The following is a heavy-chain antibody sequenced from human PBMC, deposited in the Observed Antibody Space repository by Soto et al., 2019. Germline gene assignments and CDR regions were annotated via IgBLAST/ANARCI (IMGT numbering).Heavy chain of an antibody. D-gene: IGHD6-19*01. V-gene: IGHV1-18*01. J-gene: IGHJ6*02. CDR1: GYTFSNYG. CDR3: SRFIMVGGWFDPNYYHGMDV. CDR2: ISGYNGNT. Sequence: QVQLVQSGAEVKKPGASVTVSCKTSGYTFSNYGINWVRQAPGQGLGWMGWISGYNGNTNYAQTVQGRVTMTTDTSTSTVYMELRSLKSDATAIYYCSRFIMVGGWFDPNYYHGMDVWGQGTTVTVSS.